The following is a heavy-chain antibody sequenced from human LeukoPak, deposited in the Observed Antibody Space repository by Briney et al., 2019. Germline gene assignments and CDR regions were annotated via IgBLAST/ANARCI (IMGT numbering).Heavy chain of an antibody. J-gene: IGHJ6*04. CDR2: IIPIFGTA. CDR1: GGTFSSYA. Sequence: SVKVSFKASGGTFSSYAISWVRQAPGQGLEWMGGIIPIFGTANYAQKFQGRVTITADESTSTAYMELSSLRSEDTAVCYYAGGIVVVPAAIRDPKGDYYYYGMDVWGKGTTVTVSS. CDR3: AGGIVVVPAAIRDPKGDYYYYGMDV. V-gene: IGHV1-69*13. D-gene: IGHD2-2*01.